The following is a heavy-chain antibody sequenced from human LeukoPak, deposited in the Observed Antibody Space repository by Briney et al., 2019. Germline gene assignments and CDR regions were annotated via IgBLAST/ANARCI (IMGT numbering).Heavy chain of an antibody. D-gene: IGHD3-22*01. J-gene: IGHJ4*02. Sequence: GGSLRLSCAASGLTFNNYAMSWVRQAPGKGLEWVSSISSSSSYIYYADSVKGRFTISRDNAKNSLYLQMNSLRAEDTAVYYCARSGEYYDSSGRYLGYWGQGTLVTVSS. CDR3: ARSGEYYDSSGRYLGY. CDR1: GLTFNNYA. CDR2: ISSSSSYI. V-gene: IGHV3-21*01.